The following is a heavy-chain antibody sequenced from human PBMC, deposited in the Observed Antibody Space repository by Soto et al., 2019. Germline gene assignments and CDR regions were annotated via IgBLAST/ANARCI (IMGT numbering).Heavy chain of an antibody. CDR1: GFTFSSYG. D-gene: IGHD3-10*01. V-gene: IGHV3-30*18. J-gene: IGHJ6*02. CDR2: VSNDGSNR. CDR3: AKDQGSGFGDLAGKYYYGLDV. Sequence: PVGSLRLSCAASGFTFSSYGMHWVRQAPGKGLEWVAVVSNDGSNRYNADSVKGRFTISRDKSKNTLYLQMNSLRVEDTAVYYCAKDQGSGFGDLAGKYYYGLDVWGQGTTVTVSS.